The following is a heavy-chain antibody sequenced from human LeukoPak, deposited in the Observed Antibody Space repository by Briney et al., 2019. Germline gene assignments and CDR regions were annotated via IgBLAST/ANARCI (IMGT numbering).Heavy chain of an antibody. CDR3: ARGSLGTAMVHDC. CDR1: GFTASSNY. J-gene: IGHJ4*02. D-gene: IGHD5-18*01. V-gene: IGHV3-53*01. Sequence: GGSLRLSCAPSGFTASSNYMSWVRQAPGQGLEGVSVIYSAGTTYYADSLKGRFTISRYNSENTLYLQMNSLRAQDTAVYYCARGSLGTAMVHDCWGQGTLVTVSS. CDR2: IYSAGTT.